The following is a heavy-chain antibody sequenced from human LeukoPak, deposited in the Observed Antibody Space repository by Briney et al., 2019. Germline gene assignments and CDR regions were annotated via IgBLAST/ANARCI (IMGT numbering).Heavy chain of an antibody. CDR3: ARRGRNSSGWQDYL. CDR2: IYHTGST. D-gene: IGHD6-25*01. V-gene: IGHV4-59*01. CDR1: GGSISSDY. Sequence: PSETLSLTCTVSGGSISSDYWSWIRQPPGKGLEWIANIYHTGSTNYNPSLSSRVTISIGTAKNQFSLKLTSVTAVDTAVYYCARRGRNSSGWQDYLWGQGTLVTVSS. J-gene: IGHJ4*02.